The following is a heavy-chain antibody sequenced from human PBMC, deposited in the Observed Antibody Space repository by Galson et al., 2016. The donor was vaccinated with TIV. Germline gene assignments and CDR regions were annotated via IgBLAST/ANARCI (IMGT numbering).Heavy chain of an antibody. V-gene: IGHV1-69*13. D-gene: IGHD3-3*01. CDR1: GGTFSSYA. Sequence: SVKVSCKASGGTFSSYAISWVRQAPGQGLEWMGGIIPIFGTANYAQKFQGRVTITADESTSTAYMELSSLRSEDTAVYYCGRRSAAITIFGVDYYYGMDVWGQGTTVTVSS. CDR2: IIPIFGTA. CDR3: GRRSAAITIFGVDYYYGMDV. J-gene: IGHJ6*02.